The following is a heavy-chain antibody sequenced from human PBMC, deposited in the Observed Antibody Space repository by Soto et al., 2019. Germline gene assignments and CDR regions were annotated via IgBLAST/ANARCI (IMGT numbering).Heavy chain of an antibody. CDR2: ISGSGGST. J-gene: IGHJ3*02. D-gene: IGHD5-18*01. CDR3: AKSWSGGYSYGDAFDI. Sequence: GGFLRLSCAASGFTFSSYAMSWVRQAPGKGLEWVSAISGSGGSTYYADSVKGRFTISRDNSKNTLYLQMNSLRAEDTAVYYCAKSWSGGYSYGDAFDIWGQGTMVTVSS. V-gene: IGHV3-23*01. CDR1: GFTFSSYA.